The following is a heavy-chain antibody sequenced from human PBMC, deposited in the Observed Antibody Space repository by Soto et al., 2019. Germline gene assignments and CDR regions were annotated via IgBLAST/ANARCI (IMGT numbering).Heavy chain of an antibody. CDR3: ARAGAHTYNWFDP. J-gene: IGHJ5*02. Sequence: EVQLVQSGAEVKMPGESLKISCKTSGYSFTNYWIGWVRQMPGKGLEWMGIIHPGDYNTRYSPSFQGQVTISADRSISTTYVQWSSLKASDTAMYYCARAGAHTYNWFDPWGQGTLVNVSS. CDR1: GYSFTNYW. CDR2: IHPGDYNT. V-gene: IGHV5-51*01.